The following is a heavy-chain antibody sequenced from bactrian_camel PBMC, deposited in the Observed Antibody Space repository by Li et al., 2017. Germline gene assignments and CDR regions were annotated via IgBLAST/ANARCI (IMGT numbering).Heavy chain of an antibody. D-gene: IGHD3*01. J-gene: IGHJ4*01. CDR1: GITCSRHD. CDR3: AGDSGVPRWATASTFAY. CDR2: ITSLPSLFRAA. Sequence: VQLVESGGGLVQPGESLRLSCVASGITCSRHDMSWVRQAPRKGVEWGAGITSLPSLFRAASSAYSVKARFTISLDNANSTVYLHMTNLSPEDSAMYYCAGDSGVPRWATASTFAYWGQGTQVTVS. V-gene: IGHV3S40*01.